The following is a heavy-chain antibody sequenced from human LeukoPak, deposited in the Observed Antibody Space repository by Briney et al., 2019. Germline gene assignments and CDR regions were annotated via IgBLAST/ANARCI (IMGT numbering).Heavy chain of an antibody. D-gene: IGHD2-2*01. CDR3: ATHCSSTTCYAY. CDR2: ISGGGSST. V-gene: IGHV3-23*01. Sequence: PGGSLRLSCAASGFTFSNYAMSWVRQAPGKGLEWVSAISGGGSSTYYADFVKGRFTISRDNAKNMPYMQMNSLRGEDTAVYYCATHCSSTTCYAYWGQGTLVSVSS. J-gene: IGHJ4*02. CDR1: GFTFSNYA.